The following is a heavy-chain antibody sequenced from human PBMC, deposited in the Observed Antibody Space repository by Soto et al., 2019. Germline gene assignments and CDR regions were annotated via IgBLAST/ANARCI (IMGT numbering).Heavy chain of an antibody. V-gene: IGHV4-59*01. CDR2: VYYRATT. J-gene: IGHJ4*01. D-gene: IGHD1-1*01. Sequence: SETLSLTGSVSGASMTPYYWTWVRQPPGKGLEWIANVYYRATTNYNSSLKSRVTISLATSKNQFSLTMTSVSAADPAIYYCAGVGDHYNWEFDNWGQGTLVTVSS. CDR3: AGVGDHYNWEFDN. CDR1: GASMTPYY.